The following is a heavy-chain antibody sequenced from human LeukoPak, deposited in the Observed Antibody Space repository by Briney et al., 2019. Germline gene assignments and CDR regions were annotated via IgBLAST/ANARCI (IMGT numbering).Heavy chain of an antibody. CDR3: ATRARPGYYYGMDV. CDR1: GFTFSSYA. Sequence: PGGSLRLSCAASGFTFSSYAMSWARQAPGKGLEWVSIIYSGGTTYYGDSVKGRFTISRDNSKNTLYLQMNSLRAEDTAVYYCATRARPGYYYGMDVWGQGTTVTVSS. J-gene: IGHJ6*02. D-gene: IGHD6-6*01. CDR2: IYSGGTT. V-gene: IGHV3-66*01.